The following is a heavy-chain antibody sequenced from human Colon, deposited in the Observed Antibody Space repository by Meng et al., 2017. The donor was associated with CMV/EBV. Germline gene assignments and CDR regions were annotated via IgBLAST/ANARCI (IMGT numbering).Heavy chain of an antibody. Sequence: GESLRISCAASGFPLSTYSMNWVRQAPGKGLEWVSCISSTSSHITYADSVKGRFTISRDNANNSLFLQMNNLRVEDQGVYYCTRGPRIPDDSWGQGTLVTVSS. CDR3: TRGPRIPDDS. V-gene: IGHV3-21*01. CDR2: ISSTSSHI. CDR1: GFPLSTYS. J-gene: IGHJ5*01.